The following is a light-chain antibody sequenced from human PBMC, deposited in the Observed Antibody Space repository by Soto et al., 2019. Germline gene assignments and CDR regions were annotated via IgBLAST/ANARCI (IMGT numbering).Light chain of an antibody. CDR3: AAWDDSLNVWV. CDR1: SSNIGSDT. Sequence: QSVLTQPPSASGTPGQRVTISCSGSSSNIGSDTVNWYRQLPGTAPKLLIYSNDQRPSGVPDRFSGSKSGTSASLAISGLQSDDEADSYCAAWDDSLNVWVFGGGTKLTVL. CDR2: SND. V-gene: IGLV1-44*01. J-gene: IGLJ3*02.